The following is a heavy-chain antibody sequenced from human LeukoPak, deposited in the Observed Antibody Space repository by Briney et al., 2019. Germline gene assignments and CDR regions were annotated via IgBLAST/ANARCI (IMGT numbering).Heavy chain of an antibody. CDR3: ARESLRYCSGGSCYSGYYMDV. V-gene: IGHV3-48*03. Sequence: GSLRLSCAASGFTFSSYEMNWVRQAPGKGLEWVSYISSSGSTIYYADSVKGRFTISRDNAKNSLYLQMNSLRAEDTAVYYCARESLRYCSGGSCYSGYYMDVWGKGTTVTISS. J-gene: IGHJ6*03. D-gene: IGHD2-15*01. CDR1: GFTFSSYE. CDR2: ISSSGSTI.